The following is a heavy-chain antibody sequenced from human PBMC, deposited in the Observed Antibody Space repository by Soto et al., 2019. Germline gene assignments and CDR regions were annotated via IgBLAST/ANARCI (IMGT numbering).Heavy chain of an antibody. J-gene: IGHJ5*02. CDR3: ARIYSSSLVA. CDR2: IYPGDSDT. V-gene: IGHV5-51*01. CDR1: GYSFTSYW. Sequence: GESLKISCKGSGYSFTSYWIGWVRQMPGKGLECVGLIYPGDSDTRYSPSFQGQVTISVDKSITTAYLQWSSLKASDTAMYYFARIYSSSLVAWGPGTLVTVFS. D-gene: IGHD6-6*01.